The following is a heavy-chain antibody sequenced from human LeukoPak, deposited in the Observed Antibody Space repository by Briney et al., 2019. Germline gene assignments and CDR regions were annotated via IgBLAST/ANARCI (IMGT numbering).Heavy chain of an antibody. V-gene: IGHV3-73*01. D-gene: IGHD3-10*01. CDR2: IRRKAINYAT. CDR3: TRHAGSDYYASSGSDY. Sequence: GGSLRLSCAASGFNFSGYAIHWVRQASGKGLEWVGRIRRKAINYATSYGASVRGRFTFSRDDSKNTAYLHMDNLKTEDTAVYYCTRHAGSDYYASSGSDYWGQGTLVIVSS. CDR1: GFNFSGYA. J-gene: IGHJ4*02.